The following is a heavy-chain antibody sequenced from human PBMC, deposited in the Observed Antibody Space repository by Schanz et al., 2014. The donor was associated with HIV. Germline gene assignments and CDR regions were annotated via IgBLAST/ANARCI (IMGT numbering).Heavy chain of an antibody. CDR3: ARGVRRDCRTPDCNTGWFDP. J-gene: IGHJ5*02. D-gene: IGHD2-15*01. CDR1: GGSISSGGYY. Sequence: QVPLQESGPGLVKPSQTLSLTCTVSGGSISSGGYYWSWIRQHPGKGLEWIGYIYYSGSTYYNPSLKSRVTISADTPKNQSPLKLVSVTAADTAVYYCARGVRRDCRTPDCNTGWFDPWGQGTLVTVSS. CDR2: IYYSGST. V-gene: IGHV4-31*03.